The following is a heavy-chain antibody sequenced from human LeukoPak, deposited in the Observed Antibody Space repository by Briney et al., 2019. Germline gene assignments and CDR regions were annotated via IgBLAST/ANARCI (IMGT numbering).Heavy chain of an antibody. J-gene: IGHJ5*02. CDR1: GFTFSSYA. V-gene: IGHV3-30-3*01. CDR3: ASSYSNYEDWFDP. CDR2: ISYDGSNK. D-gene: IGHD4-11*01. Sequence: PGRSLRLSCAASGFTFSSYAMHWVRQAPGKGLEWVAVISYDGSNKYYADSVKGRFTISRDNSKNTLYLQMNSLRAEDTAVYYCASSYSNYEDWFDPWSQGTLVTVSS.